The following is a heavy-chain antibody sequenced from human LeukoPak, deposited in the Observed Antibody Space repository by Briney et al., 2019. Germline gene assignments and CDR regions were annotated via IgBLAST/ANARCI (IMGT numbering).Heavy chain of an antibody. V-gene: IGHV1-2*02. CDR2: INPNSGDT. J-gene: IGHJ4*02. CDR1: GYTFTGHY. D-gene: IGHD2-2*01. CDR3: ARRLTTSQDLDY. Sequence: ASVKVSCKASGYTFTGHYMYWVRQAPGQGHKWMGWINPNSGDTNYAQKFQGRVTMTRDTSISTAYMDLNRLTSDDTAVYYCARRLTTSQDLDYWGQGTLVTVSS.